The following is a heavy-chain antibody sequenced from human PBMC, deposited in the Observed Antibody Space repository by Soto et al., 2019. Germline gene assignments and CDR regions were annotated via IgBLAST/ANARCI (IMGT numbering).Heavy chain of an antibody. CDR2: ISGSGGST. CDR1: GFTFSSYA. CDR3: AKARPLPYCSSTSCLLDWFYFDY. J-gene: IGHJ4*02. D-gene: IGHD2-2*01. V-gene: IGHV3-23*01. Sequence: PGGSLRLSCAASGFTFSSYAMSWVRQAPGKGLEWVSAISGSGGSTYYADSVKGRFTISRDNSKNTLYLQMNSLRAEDTAVYYCAKARPLPYCSSTSCLLDWFYFDYWGQGTLVTVSS.